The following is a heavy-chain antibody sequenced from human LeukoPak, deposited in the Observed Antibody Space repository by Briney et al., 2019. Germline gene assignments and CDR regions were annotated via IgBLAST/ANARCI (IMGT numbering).Heavy chain of an antibody. CDR2: IYSGGST. V-gene: IGHV3-66*01. J-gene: IGHJ6*02. Sequence: GGSLRLSCAASGFTVSSNYMSWVRQAPGKGLEWVSVIYSGGSTYYADSVKGRSTISRDNSKNTLYLQMNSLRAEDTAVYYCARRIRTGGMDVWGQGTTVTVSS. CDR1: GFTVSSNY. CDR3: ARRIRTGGMDV. D-gene: IGHD1-14*01.